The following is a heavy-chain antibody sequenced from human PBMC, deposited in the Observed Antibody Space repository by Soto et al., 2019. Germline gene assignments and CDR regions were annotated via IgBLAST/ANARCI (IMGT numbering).Heavy chain of an antibody. CDR3: TTSTAILYYYYGMDV. CDR1: GFTFSNAW. D-gene: IGHD2-21*02. J-gene: IGHJ6*02. V-gene: IGHV3-15*01. CDR2: IKSKTDGGTT. Sequence: PGGSLRLSCAASGFTFSNAWMIWVRQAPGKGLEWVGRIKSKTDGGTTDYAAPVKGRFTISRDDSKNTLYLQMNSLKTEDTAVYYCTTSTAILYYYYGMDVWGQGTTVTVSS.